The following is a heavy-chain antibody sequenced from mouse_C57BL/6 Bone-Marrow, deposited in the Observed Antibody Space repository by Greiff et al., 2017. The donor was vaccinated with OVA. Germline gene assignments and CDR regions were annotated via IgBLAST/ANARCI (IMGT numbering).Heavy chain of an antibody. CDR2: IYPGRGST. CDR1: GYTFTSYW. Sequence: VHLVESGAELVQPGDSVKLSCKASGYTFTSYWITWVKQRPGQGLEWFGDIYPGRGSTNYNEKFQSKATLTVDTSSITAYMQLSSLTSEDSAVYYCARVQNYERMDYWGQGTSVTVSS. D-gene: IGHD1-1*01. CDR3: ARVQNYERMDY. V-gene: IGHV1-55*01. J-gene: IGHJ4*01.